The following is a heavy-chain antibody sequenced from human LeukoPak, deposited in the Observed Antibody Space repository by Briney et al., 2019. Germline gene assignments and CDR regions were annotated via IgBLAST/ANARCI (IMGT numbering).Heavy chain of an antibody. CDR1: GGSFSGYY. Sequence: PSETLSLTCAVYGGSFSGYYWSWIRQPPGKGLEWIGEINHSGSTNYNPSLKSRVTISVDTSKNQFSLKLSSVTAADTAVYYCARDPSYVAGYFDYWGQGTQVTVSS. D-gene: IGHD3-16*01. CDR3: ARDPSYVAGYFDY. CDR2: INHSGST. V-gene: IGHV4-34*01. J-gene: IGHJ4*02.